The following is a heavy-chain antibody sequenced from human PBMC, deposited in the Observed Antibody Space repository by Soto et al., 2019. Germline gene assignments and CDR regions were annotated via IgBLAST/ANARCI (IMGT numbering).Heavy chain of an antibody. CDR3: ARDRWFPLDY. V-gene: IGHV3-21*01. Sequence: GGSLRLSCAASGFTFSNYNMNWVRQAPGKGLEWVSSISGSSSYINYADSVKGRFTISRDNAKNSLYLQMNSLRAEDTAVYYCARDRWFPLDYWGLGTLVTVSS. CDR2: ISGSSSYI. D-gene: IGHD3-10*01. CDR1: GFTFSNYN. J-gene: IGHJ4*02.